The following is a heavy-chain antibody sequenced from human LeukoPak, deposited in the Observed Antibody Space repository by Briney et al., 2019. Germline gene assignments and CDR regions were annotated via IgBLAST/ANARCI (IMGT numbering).Heavy chain of an antibody. J-gene: IGHJ4*02. CDR3: ARVSSRRLPPTYSYDRRNYFDY. V-gene: IGHV4-34*01. D-gene: IGHD3-22*01. CDR1: GGSFSGYY. Sequence: SETLSLTCAVYGGSFSGYYWSWIRQPPGKGLEWIGEINHSGSTNYNPSLKSRVTISVDTSKNQFSLKLSSVTAADTAVYYCARVSSRRLPPTYSYDRRNYFDYWGQGTLVTVSS. CDR2: INHSGST.